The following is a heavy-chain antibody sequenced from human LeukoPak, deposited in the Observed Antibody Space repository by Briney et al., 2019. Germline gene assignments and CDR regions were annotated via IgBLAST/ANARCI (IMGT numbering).Heavy chain of an antibody. V-gene: IGHV1-69*02. Sequence: SVKVSCKASGGTFSSYTISWVRQAPGQGLEWMGRIIPILGIANYAQKFLGRVTITADKSTSTAYMELSSLRSEDTAVYYCASYLIAVAGSFDYWGQGTLVTVSS. CDR1: GGTFSSYT. J-gene: IGHJ4*02. D-gene: IGHD6-19*01. CDR3: ASYLIAVAGSFDY. CDR2: IIPILGIA.